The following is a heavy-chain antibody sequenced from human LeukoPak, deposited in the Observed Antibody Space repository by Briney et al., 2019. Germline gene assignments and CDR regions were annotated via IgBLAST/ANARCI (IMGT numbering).Heavy chain of an antibody. CDR2: IIPIFGTA. D-gene: IGHD3-22*01. V-gene: IGHV1-69*05. J-gene: IGHJ4*02. CDR3: ARTGPYYYDSSGYFKTDY. Sequence: GSSVKVSCKASGGTFSSYAISWVRQAPGQGLEWMGRIIPIFGTANYAQKFQGRVTITTDESTSTAYMELSSLRSEDTAVYYCARTGPYYYDSSGYFKTDYWGQGTLVTVS. CDR1: GGTFSSYA.